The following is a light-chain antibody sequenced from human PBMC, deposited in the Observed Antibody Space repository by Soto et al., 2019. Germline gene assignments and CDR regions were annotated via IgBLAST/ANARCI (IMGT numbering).Light chain of an antibody. CDR3: NSFTSANTYV. V-gene: IGLV2-14*01. J-gene: IGLJ1*01. CDR2: EVS. Sequence: QSGLTQPASVSASPGQSITISCTGTSSDVGAYNYVSWYQQHPGKAPKFLIYEVSNRPSGVSNRFSGSKSGNTASLTISGLQAEDEADYYCNSFTSANTYVFGTGTQLTVL. CDR1: SSDVGAYNY.